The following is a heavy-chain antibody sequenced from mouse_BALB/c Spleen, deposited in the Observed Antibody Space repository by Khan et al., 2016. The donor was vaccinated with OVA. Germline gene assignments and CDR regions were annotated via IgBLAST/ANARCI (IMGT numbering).Heavy chain of an antibody. Sequence: EVELVESGGGFVKPGGSLKLSCSASGFTFSSYAMSWVRQTPEKRLEWVATISTGGHYTFYADSVKGRFTISRANTKNTLYLQMSSLRSEDTAMYYCSRSLVDYYAMDYWGQGTSVTVSS. CDR2: ISTGGHYT. J-gene: IGHJ4*01. CDR3: SRSLVDYYAMDY. D-gene: IGHD2-2*01. V-gene: IGHV5-9-3*01. CDR1: GFTFSSYA.